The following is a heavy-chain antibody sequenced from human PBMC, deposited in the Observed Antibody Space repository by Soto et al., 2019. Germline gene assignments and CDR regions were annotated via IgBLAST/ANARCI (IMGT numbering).Heavy chain of an antibody. CDR3: ARDSFIAAAGNWFAP. D-gene: IGHD6-13*01. Sequence: QVQLVQSGAEVKKPGSSVKVSCKASGGTFSSYTISWVRQAPGQGLEWMGRIIPILGIANYAQKLQGRVTITADKPXSTADMELSSLRSEDTAVYYCARDSFIAAAGNWFAPWGQGTLVTVSS. CDR2: IIPILGIA. CDR1: GGTFSSYT. J-gene: IGHJ5*02. V-gene: IGHV1-69*08.